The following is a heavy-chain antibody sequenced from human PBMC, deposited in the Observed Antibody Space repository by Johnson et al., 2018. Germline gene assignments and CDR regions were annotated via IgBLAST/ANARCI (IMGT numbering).Heavy chain of an antibody. CDR2: ISDRGGST. CDR1: GFTFSRYA. CDR3: ARDGAPRGYDMDV. D-gene: IGHD3-16*01. J-gene: IGHJ6*03. Sequence: SPRLSCAASGFTFSRYAMTWVRQAPGKGLEWVSAISDRGGSTYCADSVKGRFTISRDNSQNTLYLQINSLSPEDTAVYYCARDGAPRGYDMDVWGKGTTVTGSS. V-gene: IGHV3-23*01.